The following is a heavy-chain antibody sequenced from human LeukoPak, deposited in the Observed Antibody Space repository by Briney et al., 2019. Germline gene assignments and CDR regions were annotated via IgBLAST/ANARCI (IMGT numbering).Heavy chain of an antibody. CDR3: ASLVSSGEMDV. CDR2: ISSSSSTI. Sequence: QPGGSLRLSCAASGFTFSSYSMNWVRQAPGKGLEWVSYISSSSSTIYYADSVKGRFTISRDNAKNSLYLQMNSLRAEDTAVYYCASLVSSGEMDVWGQGTTVTVSS. V-gene: IGHV3-48*01. D-gene: IGHD3-3*01. CDR1: GFTFSSYS. J-gene: IGHJ6*02.